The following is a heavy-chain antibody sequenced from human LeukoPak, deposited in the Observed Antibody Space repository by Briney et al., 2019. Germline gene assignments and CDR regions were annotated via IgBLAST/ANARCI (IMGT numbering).Heavy chain of an antibody. D-gene: IGHD3-22*01. CDR2: ISGDGNST. CDR3: ATNFGAYYYDTSGYYDF. J-gene: IGHJ4*02. V-gene: IGHV3-43*02. Sequence: AGGSLRLSCAASGFTFSSYGMHWVRQAPGKGLEWVSLISGDGNSTYYAGSVKGRFTISRDNSKNSLYLQMNSLRTEDTAFYYCATNFGAYYYDTSGYYDFWGQGTLVTVSS. CDR1: GFTFSSYG.